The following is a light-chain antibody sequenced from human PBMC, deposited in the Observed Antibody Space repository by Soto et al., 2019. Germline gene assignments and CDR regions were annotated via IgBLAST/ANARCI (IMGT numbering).Light chain of an antibody. J-gene: IGKJ1*01. Sequence: DLQMTQSPSTLSASVGDRVTITCRASQSIGNWLAWYQQKPGKAPKLLIYKASTLESGVPSRFSGSGSGTEFTLTISSLQPDDFATYYCQQYDTYRTFGQGTKVEIK. CDR2: KAS. V-gene: IGKV1-5*03. CDR1: QSIGNW. CDR3: QQYDTYRT.